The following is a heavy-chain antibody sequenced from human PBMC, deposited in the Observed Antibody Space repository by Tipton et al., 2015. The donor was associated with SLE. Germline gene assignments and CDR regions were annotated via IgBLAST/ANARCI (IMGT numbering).Heavy chain of an antibody. CDR1: GGSLSSSSYY. CDR2: IYYSGST. CDR3: ATMNGYHGYFYGMDV. V-gene: IGHV4-39*07. J-gene: IGHJ6*02. Sequence: TLSLTCTVSGGSLSSSSYYWGWIRQPPGKGLEWIGSIYYSGSTYYNPSLKSRVTISIDTSKNQFSLNLSSVTAADTAVFYCATMNGYHGYFYGMDVWGQGTTVTVSS. D-gene: IGHD6-13*01.